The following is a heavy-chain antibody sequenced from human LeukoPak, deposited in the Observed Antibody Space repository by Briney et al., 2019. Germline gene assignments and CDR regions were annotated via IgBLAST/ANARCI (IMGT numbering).Heavy chain of an antibody. CDR3: ARWRDDGDYADY. D-gene: IGHD4-17*01. CDR1: GFTFSNYR. CDR2: ISHDGSNK. J-gene: IGHJ4*02. V-gene: IGHV3-30*03. Sequence: GGSLRLPCVASGFTFSNYRMHWVRQAPGKGLEWVALISHDGSNKYYADSVMGRLTISRDNSKKTLSLQMNSLRLEDTAVYYCARWRDDGDYADYWGQGTLVTVSS.